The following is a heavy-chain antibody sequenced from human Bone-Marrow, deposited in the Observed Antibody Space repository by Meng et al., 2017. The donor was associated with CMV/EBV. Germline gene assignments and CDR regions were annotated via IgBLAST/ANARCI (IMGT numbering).Heavy chain of an antibody. CDR3: ARGRRITIFGVVGGGHAMDV. D-gene: IGHD3-3*01. Sequence: ESLKISCAASGFTFSSYWMSWVRQAPGKGLEWIGEIHHSGSTNYNPSLKSRVTISVDTSKNQFSLKLSSVTAADTAVYYCARGRRITIFGVVGGGHAMDVWGQGTTVTVSS. CDR2: IHHSGST. V-gene: IGHV4-34*01. CDR1: GFTFSSYW. J-gene: IGHJ6*02.